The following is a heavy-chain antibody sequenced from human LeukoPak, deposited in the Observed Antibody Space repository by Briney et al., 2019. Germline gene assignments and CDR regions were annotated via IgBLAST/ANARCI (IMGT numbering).Heavy chain of an antibody. J-gene: IGHJ4*02. D-gene: IGHD7-27*01. V-gene: IGHV3-30*02. CDR3: AKAATGEYYFDY. CDR2: IRYDGSNK. Sequence: GGSLRLSCAASGFTFSSYGMHWVRQAPGKGLEWVAFIRYDGSNKYYADSVKGRFTISRNNSKNTLYLQMNSLRAEDTAVYYCAKAATGEYYFDYWGQGTLVTVSS. CDR1: GFTFSSYG.